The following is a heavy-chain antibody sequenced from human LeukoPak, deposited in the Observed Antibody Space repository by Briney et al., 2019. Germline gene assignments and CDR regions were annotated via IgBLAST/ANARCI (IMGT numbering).Heavy chain of an antibody. D-gene: IGHD3-16*01. Sequence: ASVKVSCTASGYTLTSYFMHWVRQAPGQGLEWLGIINPTGASRSYAQRFRGRVTMTSDTSTNTVYMELSSLTSEDTAVFYCAREKSGGYFDYWGQGTLVTVSS. CDR2: INPTGASR. CDR1: GYTLTSYF. J-gene: IGHJ4*02. CDR3: AREKSGGYFDY. V-gene: IGHV1-46*01.